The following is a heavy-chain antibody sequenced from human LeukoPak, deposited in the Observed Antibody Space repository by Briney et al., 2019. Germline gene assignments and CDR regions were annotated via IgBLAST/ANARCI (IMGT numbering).Heavy chain of an antibody. V-gene: IGHV4-39*01. CDR3: ATWRTAKTGFDY. CDR1: GGSISNNNYY. CDR2: IYYSGSP. D-gene: IGHD1-1*01. J-gene: IGHJ4*02. Sequence: SETLSLTCTVSGGSISNNNYYWAWIPQPPGKGLECIGSIYYSGSPYYNPSLKSRVTISVDTSKNQFPLRLSSVTAADTGVYYCATWRTAKTGFDYWGQGTVVSVSS.